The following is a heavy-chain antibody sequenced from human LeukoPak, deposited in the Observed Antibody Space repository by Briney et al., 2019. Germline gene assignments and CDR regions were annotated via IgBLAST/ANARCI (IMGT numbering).Heavy chain of an antibody. V-gene: IGHV3-30*18. D-gene: IGHD3-22*01. J-gene: IGHJ4*02. CDR2: ISYDGSNK. Sequence: PGGSLRLSCAASGFTFSSCGMHWVRQAPGKGLEWVAVISYDGSNKYYADSVKGRFTISRDNSKNTLYLQMNSLRAEDTAVFYCAKDHVYYYYDSSGYYDYWGQGTLVTVSS. CDR3: AKDHVYYYYDSSGYYDY. CDR1: GFTFSSCG.